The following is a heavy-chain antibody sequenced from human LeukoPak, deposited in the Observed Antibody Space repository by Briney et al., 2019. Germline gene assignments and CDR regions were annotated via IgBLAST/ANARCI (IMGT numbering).Heavy chain of an antibody. CDR3: ARTTYYYDSSGYYSYYYYYYMDV. Sequence: PGGSLRLSCAASGFTFSSYSMNWVRQAPGKGLEWVSSISSSSSYIYYADSVKGRFTISRDNAKNSLYLQMNSLRAEDTAVYYCARTTYYYDSSGYYSYYYYYYMDVWGKGTTVTVSS. V-gene: IGHV3-21*01. CDR1: GFTFSSYS. J-gene: IGHJ6*03. CDR2: ISSSSSYI. D-gene: IGHD3-22*01.